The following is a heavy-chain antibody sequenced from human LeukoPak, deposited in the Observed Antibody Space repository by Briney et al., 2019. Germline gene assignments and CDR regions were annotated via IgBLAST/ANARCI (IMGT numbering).Heavy chain of an antibody. Sequence: GGSLRLSCAASGFTFSDYYMSWIRQAPGKGLEWVSYISSSGSTIYYADSVKGRFTISRDNAKNSLYLQMNSLRAEDTAVYYCARDRTYYYDSSGPWYFDLWGRGTLVTVSS. V-gene: IGHV3-11*01. J-gene: IGHJ2*01. D-gene: IGHD3-22*01. CDR1: GFTFSDYY. CDR3: ARDRTYYYDSSGPWYFDL. CDR2: ISSSGSTI.